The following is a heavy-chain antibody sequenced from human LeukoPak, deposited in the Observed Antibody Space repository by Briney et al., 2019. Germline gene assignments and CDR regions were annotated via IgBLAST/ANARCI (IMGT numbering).Heavy chain of an antibody. J-gene: IGHJ4*02. CDR2: IYYSGST. D-gene: IGHD6-19*01. V-gene: IGHV4-59*01. CDR1: GGSISSYY. CDR3: ARGGSRYSSGWYVY. Sequence: SETLSLTCTVSGGSISSYYWSWIRQPPGKGLEGIGDIYYSGSTNYTPSLKSRVTISVDTSKNQFSLKLSSVTAADTAVYYCARGGSRYSSGWYVYWGQGTLVTVSS.